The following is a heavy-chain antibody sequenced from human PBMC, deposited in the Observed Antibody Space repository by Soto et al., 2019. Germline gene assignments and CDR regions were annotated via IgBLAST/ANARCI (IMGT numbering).Heavy chain of an antibody. CDR2: IYYSGST. V-gene: IGHV4-30-4*01. CDR1: GGSISSGDYY. CDR3: ASLGVVTQVDAFDI. Sequence: KASETLSLTCTVSGGSISSGDYYWSWIRQPPGKGLEWIGYIYYSGSTYYNPSLKSRVTISVDTSKNQFSLKLSSVTAADTAVYYCASLGVVTQVDAFDIWGQGTMVTVSS. D-gene: IGHD3-3*01. J-gene: IGHJ3*02.